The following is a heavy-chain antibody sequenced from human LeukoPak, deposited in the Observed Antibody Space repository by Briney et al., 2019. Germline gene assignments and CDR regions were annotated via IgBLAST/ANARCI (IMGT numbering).Heavy chain of an antibody. D-gene: IGHD3-10*01. CDR3: ARANTDSTYYYGSGSPNFDY. J-gene: IGHJ4*02. Sequence: PSETLSLTCTVSGGSISSGDYYWSWIRQPPGKGLEWIGYIYYSGSTYYNPSLKSRVTISVDTSKNQFSLKLSSVTAADTAVYYCARANTDSTYYYGSGSPNFDYWGQGTLVTVSS. CDR2: IYYSGST. V-gene: IGHV4-30-4*01. CDR1: GGSISSGDYY.